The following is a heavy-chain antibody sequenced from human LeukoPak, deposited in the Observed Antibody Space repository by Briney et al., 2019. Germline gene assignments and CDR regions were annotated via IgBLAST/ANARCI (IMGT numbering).Heavy chain of an antibody. CDR1: GFTFSSYG. V-gene: IGHV3-30*02. Sequence: GGSLRLSCAASGFTFSSYGMHWVCQDPGKGLEWVAFIRYDGSNKYYADSVKGRFTISRDNSKNTLYLQMNSLRAEDTAVYYCPKIPVDTAMANLDYSGQGTLVTVSS. J-gene: IGHJ4*02. CDR3: PKIPVDTAMANLDY. CDR2: IRYDGSNK. D-gene: IGHD5-18*01.